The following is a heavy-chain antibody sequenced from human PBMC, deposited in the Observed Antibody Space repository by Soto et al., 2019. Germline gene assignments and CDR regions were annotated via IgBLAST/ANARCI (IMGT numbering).Heavy chain of an antibody. CDR3: ATGWYYYDSSGYSSDP. J-gene: IGHJ5*02. CDR1: GYTLTELS. V-gene: IGHV1-24*01. D-gene: IGHD3-22*01. Sequence: ASVKVSCKVSGYTLTELSMHWVRQAPGKGLEWMGGFDPEDGETIYAQKFQGRVTMTEDTSTDTAYMELSSLRSEDTAVYYCATGWYYYDSSGYSSDPWGQGTLVTGSS. CDR2: FDPEDGET.